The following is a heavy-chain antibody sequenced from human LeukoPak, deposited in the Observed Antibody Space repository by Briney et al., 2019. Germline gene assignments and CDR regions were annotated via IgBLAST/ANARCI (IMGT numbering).Heavy chain of an antibody. CDR2: IYPGDSDT. CDR1: GYSFTSYW. Sequence: GESLQISCKGSGYSFTSYWIGWVRPLPGKGLGWMGIIYPGDSDTRYSPSFQGQVTISADKSISTAYLQWSSLKASDTAMYYCVRTSSGWRGYFDYWGQGTLVTVSS. CDR3: VRTSSGWRGYFDY. D-gene: IGHD6-19*01. V-gene: IGHV5-51*01. J-gene: IGHJ4*02.